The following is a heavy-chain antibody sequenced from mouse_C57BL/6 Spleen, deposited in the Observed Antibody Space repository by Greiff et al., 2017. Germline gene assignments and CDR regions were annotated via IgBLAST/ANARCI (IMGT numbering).Heavy chain of an antibody. D-gene: IGHD2-1*01. CDR3: GGNYHYYAMDY. CDR2: ISGGGGNT. Sequence: EVKLMESGGGLVKPGGSLKLSCAASGFTFSSYTMSWVRQTPEKRLEWVATISGGGGNTYYPDSVKGRFTISRDNAKNTLYLQMSSLRSEDTALYYCGGNYHYYAMDYWGQGTSGTVSS. J-gene: IGHJ4*01. V-gene: IGHV5-9*01. CDR1: GFTFSSYT.